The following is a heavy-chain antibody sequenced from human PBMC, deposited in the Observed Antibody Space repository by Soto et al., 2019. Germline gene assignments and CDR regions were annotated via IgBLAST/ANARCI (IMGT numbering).Heavy chain of an antibody. D-gene: IGHD5-12*01. CDR2: ISSSGSTI. CDR1: GFTFSSYE. J-gene: IGHJ4*02. Sequence: PGGSLRLSCAASGFTFSSYEMNWVRQAPGKGLEWVSYISSSGSTIYYADSVKGRFTISRDNAKNSLYLQMNSLRAEDTAVYYCAIIPGVVGYDTRRTLSVDYWGQGTLVTVS. CDR3: AIIPGVVGYDTRRTLSVDY. V-gene: IGHV3-48*03.